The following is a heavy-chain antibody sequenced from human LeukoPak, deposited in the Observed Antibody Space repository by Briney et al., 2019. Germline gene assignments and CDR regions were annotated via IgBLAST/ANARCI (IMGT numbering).Heavy chain of an antibody. CDR1: GFTFDDYA. Sequence: GGSLRLSCAASGFTFDDYAMHWVRQAPGKGLEWVSGISWNSGSIGYADSVKGRFTISRDNAKNSLYLQMNSLRAEDTALYYYAKSKFPGIAAAGYDYWGQGTLVTVSS. CDR2: ISWNSGSI. CDR3: AKSKFPGIAAAGYDY. V-gene: IGHV3-9*01. D-gene: IGHD6-13*01. J-gene: IGHJ4*02.